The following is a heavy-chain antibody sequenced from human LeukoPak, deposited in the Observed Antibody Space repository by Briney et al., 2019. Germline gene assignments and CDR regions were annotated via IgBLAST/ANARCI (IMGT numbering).Heavy chain of an antibody. CDR1: GFTFSSYE. D-gene: IGHD3-10*01. CDR2: ISSSGSTI. CDR3: ARGSYGSGSYYSYYYYYYMDV. J-gene: IGHJ6*03. Sequence: GSLRLSCAASGFTFSSYEMNWVRQAPGKGLEWVSYISSSGSTIYYADSVKGRFTISRDNAKNSLYLQMNSLRAEDTAVYYCARGSYGSGSYYSYYYYYYMDVWGKGTTVTVSS. V-gene: IGHV3-48*03.